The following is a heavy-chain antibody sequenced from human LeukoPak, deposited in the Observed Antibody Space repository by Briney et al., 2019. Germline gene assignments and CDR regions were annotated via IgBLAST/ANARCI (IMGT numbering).Heavy chain of an antibody. V-gene: IGHV4-59*12. CDR3: ARTHTVTTSCLDY. J-gene: IGHJ4*02. CDR2: ISNSGGT. D-gene: IGHD4-17*01. Sequence: PSETLSLTCIVSGGSISSYYWNWFRQPPGEGLEWIGYISNSGGTNYNPSLKSRVTISVDTSKNQFSLKLSSVTAADTAVYYCARTHTVTTSCLDYWGQGTLVTVSS. CDR1: GGSISSYY.